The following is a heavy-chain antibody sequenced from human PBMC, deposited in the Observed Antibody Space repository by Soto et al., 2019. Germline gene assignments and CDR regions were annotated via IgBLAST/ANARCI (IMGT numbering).Heavy chain of an antibody. CDR1: GFTFSSYS. J-gene: IGHJ6*03. D-gene: IGHD4-17*01. CDR2: ISSSSSFI. CDR3: ARGPQYDYGDKQDYYYYMDV. Sequence: GGSLRLSCAASGFTFSSYSMNWVRQAPGKGLEWVSSISSSSSFIYYADSVKGRFTISRDNAKNSLYLQMNSLRAEDTAVYYCARGPQYDYGDKQDYYYYMDVWGKGTTVTVSS. V-gene: IGHV3-21*01.